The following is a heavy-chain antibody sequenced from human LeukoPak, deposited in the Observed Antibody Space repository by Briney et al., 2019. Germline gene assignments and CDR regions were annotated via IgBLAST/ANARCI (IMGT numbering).Heavy chain of an antibody. J-gene: IGHJ5*02. V-gene: IGHV1-8*01. CDR3: ARERRYCSGGSCYPGWFDP. CDR2: MNPNSGNT. CDR1: GYTFTSYD. Sequence: ASVKVSCKASGYTFTSYDINWVRQATGQGLEWKGWMNPNSGNTGYAQKFQGRVTMTRNTSISTAYMELSSLRSEDTAVYYCARERRYCSGGSCYPGWFDPWGQGTLVTVSS. D-gene: IGHD2-15*01.